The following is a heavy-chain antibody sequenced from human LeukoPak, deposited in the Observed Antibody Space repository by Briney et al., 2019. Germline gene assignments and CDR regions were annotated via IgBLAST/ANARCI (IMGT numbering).Heavy chain of an antibody. CDR1: GGTFSSYA. V-gene: IGHV1-69*13. CDR2: IIPIFGTA. D-gene: IGHD3-22*01. J-gene: IGHJ6*02. Sequence: GASVKVSCKASGGTFSSYAISWVRQAPGQGLEWMGGIIPIFGTANYAQKFQGRVTITADESTSTAYMELSSLRSEDTAVYYCARQGYYDSSGYPQGIYYYYGMDVWGQGTTVTVSS. CDR3: ARQGYYDSSGYPQGIYYYYGMDV.